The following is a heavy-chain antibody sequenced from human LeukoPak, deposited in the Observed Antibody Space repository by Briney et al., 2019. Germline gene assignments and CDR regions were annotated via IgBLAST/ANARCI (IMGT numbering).Heavy chain of an antibody. CDR2: ISSSGSTI. CDR1: GFTFDDYG. D-gene: IGHD3-3*01. CDR3: ATRVRSGIDY. J-gene: IGHJ4*02. V-gene: IGHV3-11*04. Sequence: GGSLRLSCAASGFTFDDYGMSWIRQAPGKGLEWVSYISSSGSTIYYADSVKGRFTISRDNAKNSLYLQMNSLRAEDTAVYYCATRVRSGIDYWGQGTLVTVSS.